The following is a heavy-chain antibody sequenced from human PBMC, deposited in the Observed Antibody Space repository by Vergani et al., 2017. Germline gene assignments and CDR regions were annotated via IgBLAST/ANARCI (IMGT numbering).Heavy chain of an antibody. CDR1: GFSFTSYG. CDR2: ISFDGNKK. J-gene: IGHJ6*03. V-gene: IGHV3-30*03. CDR3: VRARVCGGGRCTPNMDV. D-gene: IGHD2-15*01. Sequence: QVRLVESGGGVVQPGRSLRLSCAASGFSFTSYGMHWVRQPPGKGLEWVATISFDGNKKDYTEAVRGRFTISRDSSKTLYLQMDSLRVEDTAMYYCVRARVCGGGRCTPNMDVWGKGTTVTVSS.